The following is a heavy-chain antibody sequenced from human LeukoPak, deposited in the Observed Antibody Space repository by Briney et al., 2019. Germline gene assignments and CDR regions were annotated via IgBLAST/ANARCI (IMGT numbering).Heavy chain of an antibody. J-gene: IGHJ4*02. CDR2: INHSGST. V-gene: IGHV4-34*01. Sequence: PGGSLRLSCAASGFTFSSYAMSWIRQPPGKGLEWIGEINHSGSTNYNPSLKSRVTISVDTSKNQFSLKLSSVTAADTAVYYCASVEAAGVNFDYWGQGTLVTVSS. CDR1: GFTFSSYA. CDR3: ASVEAAGVNFDY. D-gene: IGHD6-13*01.